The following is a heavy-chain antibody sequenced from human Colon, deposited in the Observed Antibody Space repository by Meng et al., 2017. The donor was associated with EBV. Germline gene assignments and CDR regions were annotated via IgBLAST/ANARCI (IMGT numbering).Heavy chain of an antibody. Sequence: HLLLRTAGLGLGKPSQTLSPTCTSSGGTISRTGTCGGWIRQPPGKGLEWIGSQCHADDTYYNPSLMGRVTISLDTSKNQVSLKLTSVPAADTSIYYCARHTFSGNPGGIDSWGQGILVTVSS. J-gene: IGHJ4*02. CDR1: GGTISRTGTC. V-gene: IGHV4-39*01. D-gene: IGHD4-23*01. CDR2: QCHADDT. CDR3: ARHTFSGNPGGIDS.